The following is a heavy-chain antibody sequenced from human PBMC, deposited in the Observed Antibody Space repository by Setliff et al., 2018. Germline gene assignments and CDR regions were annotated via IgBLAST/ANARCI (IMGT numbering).Heavy chain of an antibody. CDR3: ARVIYFYYMDV. J-gene: IGHJ6*03. V-gene: IGHV3-7*01. CDR2: IKQDGSEK. CDR1: GFTFSSYW. Sequence: GGSLRLSCAASGFTFSSYWMSWVRQAPGKGLEWVANIKQDGSEKYYVDSVKGRFTISRDDAKNSLYLQMNSLRAEDTAVYYCARVIYFYYMDVWGKGTTVTVSS.